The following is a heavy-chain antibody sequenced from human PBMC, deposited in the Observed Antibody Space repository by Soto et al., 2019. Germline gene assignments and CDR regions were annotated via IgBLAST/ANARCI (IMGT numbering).Heavy chain of an antibody. J-gene: IGHJ3*02. V-gene: IGHV3-20*01. CDR3: ARRDYSDKNDDFDI. D-gene: IGHD4-17*01. CDR1: GFTFDDYG. Sequence: EVQLVESGGGVVRPGGSLRLSCAASGFTFDDYGMSWVRQAPGKGLEWVSGINWNGGSTGYADSVKGRFTSSRDKAKNSLYLQMNSLRAEDTALYHCARRDYSDKNDDFDIWGKGTMVTVSS. CDR2: INWNGGST.